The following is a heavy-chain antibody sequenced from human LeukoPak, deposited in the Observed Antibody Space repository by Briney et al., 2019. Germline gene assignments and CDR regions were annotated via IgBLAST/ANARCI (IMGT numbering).Heavy chain of an antibody. V-gene: IGHV3-48*04. CDR3: ARAPGNDWLLYFLIDY. Sequence: GGSLRLSCAASGFTFSSHAMNWVRQAPGKGLEWVSYISSSSSTIYYADSVKGRFTISRDNAKNSLYLQMNSLRAEDTAVYYCARAPGNDWLLYFLIDYWGQGTLVTVSS. CDR1: GFTFSSHA. CDR2: ISSSSSTI. J-gene: IGHJ4*02. D-gene: IGHD3/OR15-3a*01.